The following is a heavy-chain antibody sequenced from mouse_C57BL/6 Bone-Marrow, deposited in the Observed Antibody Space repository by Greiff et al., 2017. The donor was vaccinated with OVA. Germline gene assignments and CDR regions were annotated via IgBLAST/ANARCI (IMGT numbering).Heavy chain of an antibody. CDR1: GYTFTSYW. J-gene: IGHJ4*01. CDR3: ASRGRVYAMDY. Sequence: QVQLQQPGAELVKPGASVKMSCKASGYTFTSYWITWVKQRPGQGLEWIGDIYPGSGSTNYNKKFKSKATLTVDTSSSTAYMQLSSLTSEDSAVYYCASRGRVYAMDYWGQGTSVTVSS. V-gene: IGHV1-55*01. CDR2: IYPGSGST. D-gene: IGHD1-1*01.